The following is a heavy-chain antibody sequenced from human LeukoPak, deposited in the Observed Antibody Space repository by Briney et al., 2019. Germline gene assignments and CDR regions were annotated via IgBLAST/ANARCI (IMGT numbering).Heavy chain of an antibody. Sequence: ASVKVSCKASGYTFTGYYMHWVRQAPGQGLEWMGWISAYNGNTNYAQKLQGRVTMTTDTSTSTAYMELRSLRSDDTAVYYCARVDYYDSSGYYYTYYYYYMDVWGKGTTVTVSS. CDR1: GYTFTGYY. CDR2: ISAYNGNT. D-gene: IGHD3-22*01. V-gene: IGHV1-18*04. J-gene: IGHJ6*03. CDR3: ARVDYYDSSGYYYTYYYYYMDV.